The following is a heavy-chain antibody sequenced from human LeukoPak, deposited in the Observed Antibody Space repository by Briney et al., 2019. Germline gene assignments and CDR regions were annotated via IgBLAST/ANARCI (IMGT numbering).Heavy chain of an antibody. V-gene: IGHV1-2*02. Sequence: ASVKVSCKASGYTFTGYYMHWVRQAHGQGLEWMGWINPNSGATNYAQKFQGRVTMTRDTSISTAYMELSRLRSDDTAVYYCAREGYPAPLDYWGQGTLVTVSS. D-gene: IGHD5-18*01. CDR2: INPNSGAT. J-gene: IGHJ4*02. CDR1: GYTFTGYY. CDR3: AREGYPAPLDY.